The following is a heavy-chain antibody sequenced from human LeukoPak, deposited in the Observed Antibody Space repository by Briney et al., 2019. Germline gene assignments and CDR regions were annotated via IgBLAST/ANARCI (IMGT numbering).Heavy chain of an antibody. CDR3: ARDRGYYGPRYYFDY. D-gene: IGHD3-10*01. CDR2: IWYDGSNK. J-gene: IGHJ4*02. CDR1: GFTFSSYG. V-gene: IGHV3-33*01. Sequence: GGSLRLSCAASGFTFSSYGMHWVRQAPGKGLEWVAVIWYDGSNKYYADSVKGRFTISRDNSKNTLYLQMNSLRAEDTAVYYCARDRGYYGPRYYFDYWGQGTLVTVSS.